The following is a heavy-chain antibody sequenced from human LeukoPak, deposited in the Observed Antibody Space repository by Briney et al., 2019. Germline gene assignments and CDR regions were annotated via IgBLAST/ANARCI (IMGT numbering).Heavy chain of an antibody. CDR3: ARGEYGSGSYHIDY. CDR2: ISGSGGST. V-gene: IGHV3-21*01. CDR1: GFSFSNAW. J-gene: IGHJ4*02. Sequence: GGSLRLSCAASGFSFSNAWMSWVRQAPGKGLEWVSAISGSGGSTYYADSVKGRFTISRDNAKNSLYLQMNSLRAEDTAVYYCARGEYGSGSYHIDYWGQGTLVTVSS. D-gene: IGHD3-10*01.